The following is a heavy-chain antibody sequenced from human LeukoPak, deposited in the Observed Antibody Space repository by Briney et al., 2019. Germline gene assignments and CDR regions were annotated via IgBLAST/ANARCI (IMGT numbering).Heavy chain of an antibody. CDR2: INGASVT. CDR1: GFAVIDHF. J-gene: IGHJ6*03. Sequence: GGSLRLSCAASGFAVIDHFMHWVRQAPGEGLQWVSTINGASVTYYAASVKGRFTISRDRVKNTVSLQMNNLRADDTAVYFCARRGVQGYMDVWGKGTTVTVSS. CDR3: ARRGVQGYMDV. D-gene: IGHD1-26*01. V-gene: IGHV3-69-1*01.